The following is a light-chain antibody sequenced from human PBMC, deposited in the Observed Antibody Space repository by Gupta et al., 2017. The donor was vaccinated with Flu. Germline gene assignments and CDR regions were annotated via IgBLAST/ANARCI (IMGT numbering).Light chain of an antibody. V-gene: IGKV2-40*01. CDR1: QSLFNRDDGNTY. J-gene: IGKJ4*01. CDR2: TIS. Sequence: IVMTQTPLFLSVTPGESASISCRSSQSLFNRDDGNTYVDWYLQKPGKSPQLLIYTISYRDSGVPDRFSGSGSGTDFTLKISRVEAEDAGTYYCRQRLQFPGTFGGGTKVEIK. CDR3: RQRLQFPGT.